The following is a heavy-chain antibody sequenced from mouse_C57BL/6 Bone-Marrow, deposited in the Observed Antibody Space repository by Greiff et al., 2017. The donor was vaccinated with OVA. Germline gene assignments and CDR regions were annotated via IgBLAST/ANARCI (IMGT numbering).Heavy chain of an antibody. D-gene: IGHD2-1*01. J-gene: IGHJ4*01. CDR2: ISSGGDYI. Sequence: EVQRVESGAGLVKPGGSLKLSCAASGFTFSSYAMSWVRQTPEKRLEWVAYISSGGDYIYYADTVKGRFTISRDNARNTLYLQMSSLKSEDTAMYYCTRLLDAMDYWGQGTAVTVSS. CDR3: TRLLDAMDY. CDR1: GFTFSSYA. V-gene: IGHV5-9-1*02.